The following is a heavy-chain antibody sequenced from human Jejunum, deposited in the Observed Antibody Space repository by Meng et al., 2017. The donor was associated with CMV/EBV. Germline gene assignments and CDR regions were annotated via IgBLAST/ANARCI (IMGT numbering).Heavy chain of an antibody. CDR1: GYTFTGYY. J-gene: IGHJ4*02. CDR3: ARGPYCSSINCYGAD. V-gene: IGHV1-2*02. CDR2: IYPNDGDT. D-gene: IGHD2-2*01. Sequence: GRLVQPGAGVKKPGASVKVSCKASGYTFTGYYIHWVRQAPGQGLEWMGWIYPNDGDTKYAQRFQGRVTMTRDTSTSMAYMDLSSLRSDDTAVYYCARGPYCSSINCYGADWGQGTLVTVSS.